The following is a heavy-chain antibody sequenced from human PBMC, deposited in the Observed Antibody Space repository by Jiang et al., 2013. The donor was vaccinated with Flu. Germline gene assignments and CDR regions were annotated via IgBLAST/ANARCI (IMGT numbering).Heavy chain of an antibody. CDR1: GYSFTSYG. J-gene: IGHJ4*02. CDR2: INTNTGS. V-gene: IGHV7-4-1*02. Sequence: SGYSFTSYGVNWVRQAPGQGLEWMGWINTNTGSQPMPRASQDDLSSPWTPLSETAYLQISSLKAEDTAVYYCATGGFSGSPWEQFDYWGQGTLVTVSS. CDR3: ATGGFSGSPWEQFDY. D-gene: IGHD1-26*01.